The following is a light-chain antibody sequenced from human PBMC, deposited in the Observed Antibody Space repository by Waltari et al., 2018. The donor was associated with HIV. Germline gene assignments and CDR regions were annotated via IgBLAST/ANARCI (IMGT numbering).Light chain of an antibody. J-gene: IGLJ1*01. Sequence: SYVLTQPPSVSVAPGQTARITCGGNNIGSRSVHWYKQKPGQAPVVVVYYDSDRPSGIPERVSGSNSGNTATLTISRVEAGDEADYYCQVWDSSSDHYVFGTGTKVTVL. CDR2: YDS. CDR3: QVWDSSSDHYV. V-gene: IGLV3-21*02. CDR1: NIGSRS.